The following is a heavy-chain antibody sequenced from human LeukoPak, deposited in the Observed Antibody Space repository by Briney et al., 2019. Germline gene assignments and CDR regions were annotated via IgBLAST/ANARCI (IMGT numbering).Heavy chain of an antibody. CDR2: IYYSGST. D-gene: IGHD1-26*01. V-gene: IGHV4-31*03. CDR1: GGSISSGGYY. Sequence: SETLSLTCTVSGGSISSGGYYWSWIRQHPGKGLEWIGYIYYSGSTYYNPSLKSRVTISVDTSKNQFSLKLSSVTAADTAVYYCARVGPYSGSYYGNNWFDPWGQGTLVTVSS. CDR3: ARVGPYSGSYYGNNWFDP. J-gene: IGHJ5*02.